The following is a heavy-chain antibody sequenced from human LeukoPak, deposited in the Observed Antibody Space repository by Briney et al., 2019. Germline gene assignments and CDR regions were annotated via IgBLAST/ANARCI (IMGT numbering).Heavy chain of an antibody. Sequence: GGSLRLSCAASGFTFSSYSMNWVRQAPGKGLEWVSSISSSSSYIYYADSVKGRFTISRDNAKNSLYLQMNSLRAEDTAVYYCARLNDYGDYDGAFDIWGQGTMVTVSS. CDR1: GFTFSSYS. J-gene: IGHJ3*02. CDR2: ISSSSSYI. D-gene: IGHD4-17*01. CDR3: ARLNDYGDYDGAFDI. V-gene: IGHV3-21*01.